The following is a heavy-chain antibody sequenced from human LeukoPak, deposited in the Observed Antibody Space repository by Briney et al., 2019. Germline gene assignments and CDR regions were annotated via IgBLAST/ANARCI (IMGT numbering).Heavy chain of an antibody. V-gene: IGHV1-69*05. CDR1: GGTFSSYA. CDR2: IIPIFGTA. D-gene: IGHD2-2*01. J-gene: IGHJ6*03. CDR3: ARDRRGYCSSTSCREHYYYYYYMDV. Sequence: SVKVSCKASGGTFSSYAISWVRQAPGQGLEWMGGIIPIFGTANYAQKFQGRVTITTDESTSTAYMELSSLRSEDTAVYYCARDRRGYCSSTSCREHYYYYYYMDVWGKGTTVTVSS.